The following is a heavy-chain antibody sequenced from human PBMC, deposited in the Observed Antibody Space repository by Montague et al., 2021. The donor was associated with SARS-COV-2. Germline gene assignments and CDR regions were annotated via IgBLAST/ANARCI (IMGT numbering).Heavy chain of an antibody. CDR2: TYYRSKWYN. CDR1: GDSVSSNSAT. J-gene: IGHJ6*02. Sequence: CAISGDSVSSNSATWNWVRQSPSRGLEWLGRTYYRSKWYNDYAVSLRGRVTINPDTSKNQFSLQLNSVTPEDTAIYYCTSGREGNYNVMDVWGQGTTVTVS. CDR3: TSGREGNYNVMDV. D-gene: IGHD1-1*01. V-gene: IGHV6-1*01.